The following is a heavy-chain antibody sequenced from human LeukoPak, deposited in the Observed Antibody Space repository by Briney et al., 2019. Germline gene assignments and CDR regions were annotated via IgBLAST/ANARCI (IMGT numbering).Heavy chain of an antibody. J-gene: IGHJ5*02. CDR1: GDSIRSGGYS. Sequence: SETLSLTCAVSGDSIRSGGYSWSWIRQPPGKGLEWIGYIYYSGSTYYNPSLKSRVTISVDTSKNQFSLKLSSVTAADTAVYYCARHPQLVPRSLNNWFDPWGQGTLVTVSS. V-gene: IGHV4-30-2*03. CDR3: ARHPQLVPRSLNNWFDP. CDR2: IYYSGST. D-gene: IGHD6-13*01.